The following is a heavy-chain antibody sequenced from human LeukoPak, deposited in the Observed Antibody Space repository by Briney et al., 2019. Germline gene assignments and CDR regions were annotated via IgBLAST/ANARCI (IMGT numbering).Heavy chain of an antibody. V-gene: IGHV1-46*01. J-gene: IGHJ6*03. CDR2: INPIDGGS. D-gene: IGHD2-15*01. Sequence: ASVKVSCKASGYTFSNYYIQWVRQAPGQGPEWMGIINPIDGGSSSAQKFQGRVTMTRDTSISTAYMELSSLRSEDTAVYYCAARYCSGGSCYFSAYYYYYMDVWGKGTTVTVSS. CDR3: AARYCSGGSCYFSAYYYYYMDV. CDR1: GYTFSNYY.